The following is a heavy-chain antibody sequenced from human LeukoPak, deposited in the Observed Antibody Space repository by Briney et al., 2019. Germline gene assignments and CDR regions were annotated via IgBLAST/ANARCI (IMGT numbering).Heavy chain of an antibody. Sequence: GGSLTLSCAASGFTFSSYAMHWVRQAPGKGLEWVAVISYDGSNKYYADSVKGRFTISRDNSKNTLYLQMNSLRAEDTAVYYCAREPLRFGIAAAGTSFDPWGQGTLVTVSS. CDR3: AREPLRFGIAAAGTSFDP. CDR1: GFTFSSYA. D-gene: IGHD6-13*01. J-gene: IGHJ5*02. V-gene: IGHV3-30-3*01. CDR2: ISYDGSNK.